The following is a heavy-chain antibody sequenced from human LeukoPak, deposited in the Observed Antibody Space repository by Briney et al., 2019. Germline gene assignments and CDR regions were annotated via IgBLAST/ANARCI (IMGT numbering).Heavy chain of an antibody. J-gene: IGHJ4*02. D-gene: IGHD3-9*01. CDR1: GFTVSSDY. CDR3: ARGSSRYYDILTGYYQPYYFDY. CDR2: IYSGGST. Sequence: GGSLKLSCAASGFTVSSDYMTWVRQAPGKGLEWVSIIYSGGSTYYADSVKGRFTISRDNSKNTLYLQMNSLRAEVTAVYYCARGSSRYYDILTGYYQPYYFDYWGQGTLVTVSS. V-gene: IGHV3-66*01.